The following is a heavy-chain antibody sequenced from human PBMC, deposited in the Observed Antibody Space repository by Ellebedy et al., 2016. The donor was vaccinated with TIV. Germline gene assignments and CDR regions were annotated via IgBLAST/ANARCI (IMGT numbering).Heavy chain of an antibody. D-gene: IGHD3-16*01. V-gene: IGHV3-23*01. CDR2: ISGSAHNT. CDR1: GFTFSSYA. Sequence: GESLKISCAASGFTFSSYAMSWVRQAPGKGLEWVSSISGSAHNTYYADSVKGRFTISRDNSKNTLDLQMNSLRAEDTALYYCAKDVGATHDFWGQGTLVFVSS. J-gene: IGHJ4*02. CDR3: AKDVGATHDF.